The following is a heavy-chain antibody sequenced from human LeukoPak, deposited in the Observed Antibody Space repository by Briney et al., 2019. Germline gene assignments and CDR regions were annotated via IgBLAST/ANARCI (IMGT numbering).Heavy chain of an antibody. CDR3: ARDWGVGATWFDP. J-gene: IGHJ5*02. Sequence: GASVKVSCKASGFTFTSSAMQWVRQARGQRLEWIGWIVVGSGNTNYAQKLQGRVTMTTDTSTSTAYMELRSLRSDDTAVYYCARDWGVGATWFDPWGQGTLVTVSS. V-gene: IGHV1-58*02. CDR1: GFTFTSSA. D-gene: IGHD1-26*01. CDR2: IVVGSGNT.